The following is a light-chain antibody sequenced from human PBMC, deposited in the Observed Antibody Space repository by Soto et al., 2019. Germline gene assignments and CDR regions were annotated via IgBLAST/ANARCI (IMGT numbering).Light chain of an antibody. J-gene: IGLJ1*01. CDR1: SSDVGGYNY. CDR2: EVS. V-gene: IGLV2-14*01. Sequence: QSALTQPASVSGSPGQSITISCTGTSSDVGGYNYVSWYQQHPGKTPKLMIYEVSNRPPGVSNRFSGSKSGNTASLTISGLQAEDEADYYCSSYTGSNTRYVFGTGTKVTVL. CDR3: SSYTGSNTRYV.